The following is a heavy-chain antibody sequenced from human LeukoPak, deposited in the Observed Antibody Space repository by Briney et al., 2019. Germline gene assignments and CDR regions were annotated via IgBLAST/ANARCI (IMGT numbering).Heavy chain of an antibody. CDR3: ARGLYYYGSGSPQEGNYYYYMDV. CDR2: MNPNSGNT. D-gene: IGHD3-10*01. Sequence: ASVKISCKASGYTFTSYDINWVRQATGQGLEWMGWMNPNSGNTGYAQKFQGRVTITRNTSISTAYMELSSLRSEDTAVYYCARGLYYYGSGSPQEGNYYYYMDVWGKGTTVTVSS. J-gene: IGHJ6*03. V-gene: IGHV1-8*03. CDR1: GYTFTSYD.